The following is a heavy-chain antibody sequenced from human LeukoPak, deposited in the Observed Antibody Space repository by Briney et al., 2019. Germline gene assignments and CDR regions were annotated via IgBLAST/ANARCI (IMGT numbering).Heavy chain of an antibody. Sequence: GGSLRLSCAASGFTFSSHDMHWVRQAPGKGLEWVSSTTSSTKIYYADSVKGRFTISRDNAKNSLYLQMNSLRAEDTAVYYCAGGLSIVATSLFDYWGQGTLVTVSS. CDR3: AGGLSIVATSLFDY. CDR2: TTSSTKI. V-gene: IGHV3-21*06. CDR1: GFTFSSHD. D-gene: IGHD5-12*01. J-gene: IGHJ4*02.